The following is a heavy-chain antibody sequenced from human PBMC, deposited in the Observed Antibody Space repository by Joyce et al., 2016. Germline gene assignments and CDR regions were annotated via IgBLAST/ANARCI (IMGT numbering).Heavy chain of an antibody. Sequence: EVQLVETGGGLLQPGGSLRLSCAASGFTVSGNYMGWVRQAPGKGREWVSGIVSGGTTHYADSAEGRFTISRDNPKNTLYLQMNTVRAEDSAIYYCARVVSDTRGWYHFDYWGQGTLVTVSS. V-gene: IGHV3-53*02. CDR2: IVSGGTT. D-gene: IGHD6-19*01. J-gene: IGHJ4*02. CDR3: ARVVSDTRGWYHFDY. CDR1: GFTVSGNY.